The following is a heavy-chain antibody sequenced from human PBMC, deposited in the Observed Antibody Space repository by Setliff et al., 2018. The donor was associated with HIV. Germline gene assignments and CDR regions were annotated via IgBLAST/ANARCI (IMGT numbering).Heavy chain of an antibody. CDR1: GFTFNTYA. CDR3: AKDGISGGAYPPYYFDY. D-gene: IGHD2-15*01. CDR2: ISGSGGST. V-gene: IGHV3-23*01. Sequence: SVGSLRLSCAASGFTFNTYAMSWVRQAPGKGLEWVSVISGSGGSTFYADSVKGRFTISRDNSKNTLYLQMNRLRVEDTAVYYCAKDGISGGAYPPYYFDYWGHGTLVTVAS. J-gene: IGHJ4*01.